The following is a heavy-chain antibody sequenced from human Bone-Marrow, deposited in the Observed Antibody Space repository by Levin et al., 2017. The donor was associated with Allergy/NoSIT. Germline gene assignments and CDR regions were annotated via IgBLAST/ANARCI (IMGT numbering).Heavy chain of an antibody. Sequence: GGSLRLSCAASGFAFNYAWMNWVRQAPGKGLEWVGRIKSKADGGTTDYAAPVQGRFTISRDDSKNTLYLQMNSLKTEDTAIYYCTTVKPPGGGSYLFDYWGQGTLVTVSS. J-gene: IGHJ4*02. CDR2: IKSKADGGTT. D-gene: IGHD3-10*01. CDR3: TTVKPPGGGSYLFDY. V-gene: IGHV3-15*01. CDR1: GFAFNYAW.